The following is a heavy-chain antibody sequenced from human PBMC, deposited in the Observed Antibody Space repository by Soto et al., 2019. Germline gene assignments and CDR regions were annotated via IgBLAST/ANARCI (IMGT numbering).Heavy chain of an antibody. Sequence: ASVKVSCKASGYTFTSYYMHWVRQAPGQGLEWMGIINPSGDSTSYAQKFQGRVTMTRDTSTSTVYMELSSLRSEDTAVYYFARSYYDYDCGSHRTAHFDYWSQGTLVTVSS. V-gene: IGHV1-46*01. J-gene: IGHJ4*02. CDR1: GYTFTSYY. D-gene: IGHD3-16*02. CDR2: INPSGDST. CDR3: ARSYYDYDCGSHRTAHFDY.